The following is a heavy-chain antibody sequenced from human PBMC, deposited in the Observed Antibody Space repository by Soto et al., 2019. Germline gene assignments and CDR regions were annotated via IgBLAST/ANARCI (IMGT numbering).Heavy chain of an antibody. CDR2: IGGRGDST. J-gene: IGHJ4*02. Sequence: EVQLLESGGGLVQPGGSLRLSCAASGFTFSSYAMSWVRQAPGKGLEGVSAIGGRGDSTYYADSVKGRFTISRDNSRDTLYLQMNSLRAEDTAVYYCAKDLIYGYNSGRPFDYWGQGTLVTVSS. CDR1: GFTFSSYA. V-gene: IGHV3-23*01. CDR3: AKDLIYGYNSGRPFDY. D-gene: IGHD6-19*01.